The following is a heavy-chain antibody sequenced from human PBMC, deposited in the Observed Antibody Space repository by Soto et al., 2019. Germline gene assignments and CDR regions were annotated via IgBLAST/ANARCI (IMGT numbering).Heavy chain of an antibody. V-gene: IGHV3-33*01. CDR1: GFTFSSYG. J-gene: IGHJ4*02. CDR2: IWYDGSNK. D-gene: IGHD4-17*01. Sequence: QVQLVESGGGVVQPGRSLRLSCAAFGFTFSSYGMHWVRQAPGKGLEWVAVIWYDGSNKYYADSVKGRFTISRDNSKNTLYLQMNSLRAEDTAVYYCARDYGDYRFDYWGQGTLVTVSS. CDR3: ARDYGDYRFDY.